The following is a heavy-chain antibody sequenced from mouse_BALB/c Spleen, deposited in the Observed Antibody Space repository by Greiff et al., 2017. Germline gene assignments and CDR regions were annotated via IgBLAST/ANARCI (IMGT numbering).Heavy chain of an antibody. V-gene: IGHV2-2*02. CDR2: IWSGGST. D-gene: IGHD1-1*01. CDR3: ARNGIYYYGSSLYYYAMDY. J-gene: IGHJ4*01. CDR1: GFSLTSYG. Sequence: VKLEESGPGLVQPSQSLSITCTVSGFSLTSYGVHWVRQSPGKGLEWLGVIWSGGSTDYNAAFISRLSISKDNSKSQVFFKMNSLQANDTAIYYCARNGIYYYGSSLYYYAMDYWGQGTSVTVSS.